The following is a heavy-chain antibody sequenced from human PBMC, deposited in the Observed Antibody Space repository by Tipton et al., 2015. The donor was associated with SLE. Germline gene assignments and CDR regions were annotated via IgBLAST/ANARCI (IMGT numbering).Heavy chain of an antibody. V-gene: IGHV4-34*01. Sequence: LRLSCAASGFTFSDYYMTWIRQTPGKGLEWIAEIYHSGNINFNPSLKSRVTILVDKSKNQFSLTLSSVTAADTAIYYCARVSPSTRYSFPFDFWGQGTLVTVSS. CDR2: IYHSGNI. CDR3: ARVSPSTRYSFPFDF. D-gene: IGHD2-21*01. J-gene: IGHJ4*02. CDR1: GFTFSDYY.